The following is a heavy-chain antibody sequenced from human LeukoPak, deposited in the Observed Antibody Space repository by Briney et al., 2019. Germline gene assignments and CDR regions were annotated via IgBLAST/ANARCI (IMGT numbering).Heavy chain of an antibody. Sequence: TGGSLRLSCAASGFTFSRYWMSWVRQAPGRGLEWVANIKHDGSQKYYVDSVKGRITISRDNAKNSLYLQMNSLRAEDTAVYYCTTDRFGGYYYEFDYWGQGTLVTVSS. V-gene: IGHV3-7*05. D-gene: IGHD3-22*01. CDR3: TTDRFGGYYYEFDY. CDR2: IKHDGSQK. J-gene: IGHJ4*02. CDR1: GFTFSRYW.